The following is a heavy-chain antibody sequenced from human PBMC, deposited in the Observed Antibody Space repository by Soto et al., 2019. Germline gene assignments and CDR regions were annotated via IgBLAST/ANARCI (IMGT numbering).Heavy chain of an antibody. CDR2: INPNRGGT. Sequence: ASVKVSCKASGYTFTGYYMHWGRQAPGQGLEWMGGINPNRGGTNYAQKFQGRGTMTRDTSISTAYMELSRLRSDDTAVYSCARRPGYCSSTSCYPLDYWGQGTLVTVSS. CDR1: GYTFTGYY. CDR3: ARRPGYCSSTSCYPLDY. D-gene: IGHD2-2*01. J-gene: IGHJ4*02. V-gene: IGHV1-2*02.